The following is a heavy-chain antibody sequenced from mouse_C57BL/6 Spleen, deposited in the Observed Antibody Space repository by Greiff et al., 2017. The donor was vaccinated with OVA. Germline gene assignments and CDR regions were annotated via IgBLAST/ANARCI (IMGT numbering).Heavy chain of an antibody. J-gene: IGHJ4*01. V-gene: IGHV1-72*01. Sequence: QVQLQQSGAELVKPGASVKLSCKASGYTFTSYWMHWVKQRPGRGLEWIGRIDPNSGSTKYNEKFKSKATLTVDKPSSTAYMQLSSLTSEDSAVYYCAREVGKPLRNAMDYWGQGTSVTVSS. CDR1: GYTFTSYW. CDR2: IDPNSGST. D-gene: IGHD1-1*02. CDR3: AREVGKPLRNAMDY.